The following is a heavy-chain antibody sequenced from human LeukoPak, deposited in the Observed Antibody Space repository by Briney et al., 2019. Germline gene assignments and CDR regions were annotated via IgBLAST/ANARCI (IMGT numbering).Heavy chain of an antibody. CDR1: GGTFSRYT. CDR3: AIAILTGYPTFDY. V-gene: IGHV1-69*02. Sequence: SVKVSCKASGGTFSRYTISWVRQAPGQGLEWMGRIIPILGIANYAHKFQGRVTITADKSTSKVYMELSSVRAEDTGVYYCAIAILTGYPTFDYWGQGTLVTVSS. CDR2: IIPILGIA. J-gene: IGHJ4*02. D-gene: IGHD3-9*01.